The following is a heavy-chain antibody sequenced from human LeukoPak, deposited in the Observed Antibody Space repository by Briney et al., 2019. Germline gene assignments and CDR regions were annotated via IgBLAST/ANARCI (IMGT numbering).Heavy chain of an antibody. CDR3: GSGGATYNN. J-gene: IGHJ4*02. V-gene: IGHV3-7*01. CDR2: IKQDGSEK. D-gene: IGHD1-26*01. Sequence: PGGSLRLSCAASGFTFSSYWMSWVRQAPGKGLEWVANIKQDGSEKYYVDSVKGRFTISRDNAKNSLFLQMNSLRAEDTAVYYCGSGGATYNNWGQGTLVTVSS. CDR1: GFTFSSYW.